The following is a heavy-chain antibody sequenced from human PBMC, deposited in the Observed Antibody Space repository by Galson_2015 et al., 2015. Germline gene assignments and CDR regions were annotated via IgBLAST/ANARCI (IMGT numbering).Heavy chain of an antibody. V-gene: IGHV3-7*03. CDR3: ARDFIAAGGLDV. Sequence: SLRLSCAASEFTFTNYWMNWVRQAPGKGQEWLANIKPDGSDRYYVDSVKGRFTISRDNAKNSPYLQMNSLRAEDTAVYYCARDFIAAGGLDVWGQGTTVTVS. D-gene: IGHD3-16*02. CDR2: IKPDGSDR. CDR1: EFTFTNYW. J-gene: IGHJ6*02.